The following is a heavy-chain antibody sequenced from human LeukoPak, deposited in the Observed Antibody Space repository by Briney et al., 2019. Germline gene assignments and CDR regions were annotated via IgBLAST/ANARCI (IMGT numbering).Heavy chain of an antibody. CDR2: IYHSGST. CDR3: ARDLAAGTGGFDY. V-gene: IGHV4-38-2*02. CDR1: SYSISSGYY. J-gene: IGHJ4*02. Sequence: SETLSLTCTVSSYSISSGYYWGWIRQPPGKGLEWIGSIYHSGSTYYNPSLKSRVTISVDTSKNQFSLKLSSVTAADTAVYYCARDLAAGTGGFDYWGQGTLVTVSS. D-gene: IGHD6-13*01.